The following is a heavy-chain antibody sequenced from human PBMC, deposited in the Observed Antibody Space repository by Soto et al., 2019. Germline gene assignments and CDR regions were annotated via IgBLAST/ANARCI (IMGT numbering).Heavy chain of an antibody. CDR1: GFNFDNYG. CDR2: ITYDRSFQ. Sequence: PGGSLRLSCQASGFNFDNYGMHWVRQAPGMGLEWVAVITYDRSFQYYADSVKGRFTISRDNSKNTLSLHLNTLKPEDTAVYHCAKDRVGGTFYTPLAFWGQGTLVTVSS. J-gene: IGHJ4*02. CDR3: AKDRVGGTFYTPLAF. D-gene: IGHD1-7*01. V-gene: IGHV3-30*18.